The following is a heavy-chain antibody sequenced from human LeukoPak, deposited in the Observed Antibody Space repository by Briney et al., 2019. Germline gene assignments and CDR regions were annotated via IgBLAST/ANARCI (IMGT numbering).Heavy chain of an antibody. CDR1: GFTFSTLG. Sequence: PGGSLRLSCEASGFTFSTLGMNWVRQAPGKGLESVSSISSTSKYIHYADSVKGRFTISRDNAKNSLYLQMNSLRDDDTPVYFCERDRAWIQLMRHYWGQETLVGVSS. V-gene: IGHV3-21*01. CDR3: ERDRAWIQLMRHY. D-gene: IGHD5-18*01. CDR2: ISSTSKYI. J-gene: IGHJ4*02.